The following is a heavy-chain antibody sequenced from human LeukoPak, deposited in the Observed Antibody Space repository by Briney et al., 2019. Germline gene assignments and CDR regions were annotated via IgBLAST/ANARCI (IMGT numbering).Heavy chain of an antibody. D-gene: IGHD2-2*01. J-gene: IGHJ6*03. Sequence: ASVKLSCKASGYTFTSYDINWVRQATGQGLEWMGWMNPNSGNTGYAQKFQGRVTITRNTSISTAYMELSSLRSEDTAVYYCARGMVVPAAIHYYYYMDVWGKGTTVTVSS. CDR1: GYTFTSYD. CDR2: MNPNSGNT. CDR3: ARGMVVPAAIHYYYYMDV. V-gene: IGHV1-8*03.